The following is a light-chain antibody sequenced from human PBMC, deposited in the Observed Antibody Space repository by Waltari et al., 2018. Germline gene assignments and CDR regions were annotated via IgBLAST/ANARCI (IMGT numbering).Light chain of an antibody. CDR2: LDS. Sequence: EPAPISCTSSQSLFYSIGYHYLDWYLQKPGQSPQFLIYLDSNLASGVPDRFSGSGSGTDFTLNTTRVEAEDVAMYYCMQGLQTHPTFGGGTKAEIK. CDR1: QSLFYSIGYHY. V-gene: IGKV2-28*01. J-gene: IGKJ4*01. CDR3: MQGLQTHPT.